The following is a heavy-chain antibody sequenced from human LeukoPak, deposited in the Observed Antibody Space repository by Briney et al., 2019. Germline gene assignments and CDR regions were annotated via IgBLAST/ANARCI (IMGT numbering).Heavy chain of an antibody. J-gene: IGHJ6*03. CDR3: ARGLGCSSTSCYVGHLGYYYYMDV. Sequence: PSETLSLTCTVSGGSISSGDYYWSWIRQPPGRGLEWIGYIYYSGSTYYNPSLKSRVTISVDTSKNQFPLKLSSVTAADTAVYYCARGLGCSSTSCYVGHLGYYYYMDVWGKGTTVTVSS. V-gene: IGHV4-30-4*08. CDR1: GGSISSGDYY. D-gene: IGHD2-2*01. CDR2: IYYSGST.